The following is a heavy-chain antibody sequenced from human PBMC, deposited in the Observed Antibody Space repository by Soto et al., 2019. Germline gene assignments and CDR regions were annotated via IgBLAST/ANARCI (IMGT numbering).Heavy chain of an antibody. Sequence: EVQLLESGGGLVQPGGSLRLSCAASGFTFSSYSMSWVRQAPGKGLEWVSSITDGGTYYADSVKGRFSISRDNSKNTLYLQMNSLRAEATAVYYCAKLVRSWGQGTLVTVSS. CDR1: GFTFSSYS. V-gene: IGHV3-23*01. J-gene: IGHJ5*02. CDR2: ITDGGT. CDR3: AKLVRS.